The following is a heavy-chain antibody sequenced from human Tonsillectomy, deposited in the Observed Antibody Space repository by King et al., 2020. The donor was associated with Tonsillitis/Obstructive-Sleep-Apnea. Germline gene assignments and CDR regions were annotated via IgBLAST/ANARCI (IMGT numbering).Heavy chain of an antibody. CDR2: INHSGST. CDR3: ARGQIVVVVAATQKESWNWVDP. Sequence: VQLQQWGAGLLKPSETLSLTCAVYGGSFSGYYWSWIRQPPGKGLEWIGEINHSGSTNYNPSLKSRVTISLDTYKNQFSLKLRSVTTADTAVYYCARGQIVVVVAATQKESWNWVDPWGQGTLVTVSS. CDR1: GGSFSGYY. D-gene: IGHD2-15*01. J-gene: IGHJ5*02. V-gene: IGHV4-34*01.